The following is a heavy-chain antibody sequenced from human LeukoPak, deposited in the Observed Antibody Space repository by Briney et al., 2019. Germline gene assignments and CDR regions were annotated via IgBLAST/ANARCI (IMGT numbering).Heavy chain of an antibody. D-gene: IGHD2-2*01. J-gene: IGHJ3*02. V-gene: IGHV3-7*01. Sequence: GGSLRLSCAASGFTFSSYWMSWVRQAPGKGLEWVANIKQDGSEKYYVDSVKGRFTISRDNAKNSLYLQMNSLRAEDTAVYFCARGQDCSSATCFGFYAFDIWGQGTVVSASS. CDR1: GFTFSSYW. CDR2: IKQDGSEK. CDR3: ARGQDCSSATCFGFYAFDI.